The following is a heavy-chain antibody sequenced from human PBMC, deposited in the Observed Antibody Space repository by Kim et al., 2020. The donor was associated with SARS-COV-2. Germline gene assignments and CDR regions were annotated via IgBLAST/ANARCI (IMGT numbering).Heavy chain of an antibody. D-gene: IGHD1-26*01. Sequence: SETLSLTCAVYGGSFSGYYWSWIRQPPGKGLEWIGEINHSGSTNYNPSLTSRVTISVDTSKNQFSLKLSSVTAADTAVYYCARVIGWVEATRSYYYYDM. V-gene: IGHV4-34*01. CDR1: GGSFSGYY. CDR2: INHSGST. CDR3: ARVIGWVEATRSYYYYDM. J-gene: IGHJ6*01.